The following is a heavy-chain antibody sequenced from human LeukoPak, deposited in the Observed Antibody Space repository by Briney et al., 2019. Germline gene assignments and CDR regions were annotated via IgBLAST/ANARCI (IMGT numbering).Heavy chain of an antibody. CDR3: ARGRGLELRRRWFDP. CDR1: GGSISSSSYY. Sequence: SETLSLTCTVSGGSISSSSYYWGWIRQPPGKGLEWIGSIYYSGSTYYNPSLKSRVTISVDTSKNQFSLKLSSVTAADTAVYYCARGRGLELRRRWFDPWGQGTLVTVSS. D-gene: IGHD1-7*01. J-gene: IGHJ5*02. CDR2: IYYSGST. V-gene: IGHV4-39*01.